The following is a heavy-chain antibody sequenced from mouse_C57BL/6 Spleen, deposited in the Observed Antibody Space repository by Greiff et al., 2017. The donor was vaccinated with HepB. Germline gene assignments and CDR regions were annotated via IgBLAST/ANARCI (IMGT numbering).Heavy chain of an antibody. CDR1: GYTFTSYW. CDR3: ARLRDWYFDV. Sequence: QVQLQQSGAELVKPGASVKLSCKASGYTFTSYWMHWVKQRPGQGLEWIGMIHPNSGSTNYNEKFKSKATLTVDKSSSTAYMQLSSLTSEDSAVYYCARLRDWYFDVWGTGTTVTVSS. D-gene: IGHD1-1*01. CDR2: IHPNSGST. V-gene: IGHV1-64*01. J-gene: IGHJ1*03.